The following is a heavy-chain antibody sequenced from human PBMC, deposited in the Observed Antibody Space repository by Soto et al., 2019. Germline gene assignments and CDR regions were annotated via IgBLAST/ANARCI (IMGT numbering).Heavy chain of an antibody. CDR3: ASAPAYFGSELDS. D-gene: IGHD3-10*01. CDR2: ISGGSGST. CDR1: GFTVSSNY. V-gene: IGHV3-53*01. Sequence: EVQLVESGGGLIQPGGSLRLSCAASGFTVSSNYMSWVRQAPGKGLEWVSVISGGSGSTNYADSVKGRFTISRDNSKNTLYLQMNSLRAGDTAVYYCASAPAYFGSELDSWGQGALVTVSS. J-gene: IGHJ4*02.